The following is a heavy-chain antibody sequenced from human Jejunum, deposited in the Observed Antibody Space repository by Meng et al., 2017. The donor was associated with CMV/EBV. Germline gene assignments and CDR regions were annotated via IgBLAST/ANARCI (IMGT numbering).Heavy chain of an antibody. CDR1: GDSNSSGRHF. CDR3: AADISTAWFYY. V-gene: IGHV4-39*07. J-gene: IGHJ4*02. CDR2: IHYTETT. Sequence: QLHESGPGLVKPSETLSLPCTVSGDSNSSGRHFWGWIRQAPGKGLEWIATIHYTETTHYNPSLKSRITISVDTSKNQISLKVNSVTAADTAMYYCAADISTAWFYYWGQGTLVTVSS. D-gene: IGHD2-2*01.